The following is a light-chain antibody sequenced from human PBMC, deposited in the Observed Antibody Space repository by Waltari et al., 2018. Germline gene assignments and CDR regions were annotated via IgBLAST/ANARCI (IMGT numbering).Light chain of an antibody. J-gene: IGKJ1*01. CDR3: HQHYTTPWT. Sequence: EIVMTQSPATLSVSPGERASLSCRASQSVSSDLAWYQQKPGQAPRLLIYGASTRATGIPDRFSGSGSVTEFTLTISSLQSEDVAVYYCHQHYTTPWTFGQGTQVEL. V-gene: IGKV3-15*01. CDR2: GAS. CDR1: QSVSSD.